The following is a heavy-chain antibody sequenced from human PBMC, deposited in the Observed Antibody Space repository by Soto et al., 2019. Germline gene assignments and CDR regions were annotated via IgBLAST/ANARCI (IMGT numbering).Heavy chain of an antibody. V-gene: IGHV3-23*01. CDR2: ISAGGDST. J-gene: IGHJ4*02. CDR1: GFTFSSYP. Sequence: EVQVLESGGGLVQPGGSLRLSCATSGFTFSSYPMNWVRQAPGKGLEWVSGISAGGDSTYYADSVKGRFTIFRDNSKNSVYLQMNSLRAEDTAVYYCARRVWGQGTLVTVSS. CDR3: ARRV.